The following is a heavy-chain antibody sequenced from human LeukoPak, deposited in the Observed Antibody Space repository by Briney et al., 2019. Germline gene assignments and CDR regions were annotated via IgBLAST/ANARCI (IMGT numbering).Heavy chain of an antibody. CDR1: GGSISSSSYY. Sequence: SETLSLTCTVSGGSISSSSYYWGWIRQPPGKGLEWIGSIYYSGSTYYNPSLKSRVTISVDTSKNQFSLKLTSVTAADTAVYYCASSDSSGYYPSHFDYWGQGTLVTVSS. CDR3: ASSDSSGYYPSHFDY. J-gene: IGHJ4*02. D-gene: IGHD3-22*01. V-gene: IGHV4-39*07. CDR2: IYYSGST.